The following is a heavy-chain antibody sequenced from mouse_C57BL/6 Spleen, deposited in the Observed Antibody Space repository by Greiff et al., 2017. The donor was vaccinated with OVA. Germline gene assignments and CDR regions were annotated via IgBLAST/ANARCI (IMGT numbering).Heavy chain of an antibody. Sequence: EVQLQQSGPELVKPGSSVKIPCKASGYTFTDYNMDWVKQTPGKSLEWIGVINPNTGGTIYNQKFKGKATCTIDKSSSTADMELRSLTSEDTAVYYCARLRYYAMDDWGQGTSGTVSS. CDR3: ARLRYYAMDD. V-gene: IGHV1-18*01. CDR2: INPNTGGT. CDR1: GYTFTDYN. J-gene: IGHJ4*01.